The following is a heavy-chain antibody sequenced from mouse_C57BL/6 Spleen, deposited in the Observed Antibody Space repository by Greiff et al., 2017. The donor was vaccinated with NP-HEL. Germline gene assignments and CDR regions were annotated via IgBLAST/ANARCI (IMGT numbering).Heavy chain of an antibody. Sequence: LVESDAELVKPGASVKISCKVSGYTFTDHTIHWMKQRPEQGLEWIGYIYPRDGSTKYNEKFKGKATLTADKSSSTAYMQLNSLTSEDSAVYFCARRYYGSSYDWYFDVWGTGTTVTVSS. V-gene: IGHV1-78*01. D-gene: IGHD1-1*01. J-gene: IGHJ1*03. CDR2: IYPRDGST. CDR3: ARRYYGSSYDWYFDV. CDR1: GYTFTDHT.